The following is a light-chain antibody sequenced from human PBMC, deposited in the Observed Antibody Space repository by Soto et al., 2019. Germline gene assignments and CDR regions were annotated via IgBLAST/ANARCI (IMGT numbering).Light chain of an antibody. J-gene: IGKJ1*01. CDR2: AAS. CDR3: QQYGSSRWT. V-gene: IGKV3-20*01. CDR1: QSVSSSY. Sequence: VLTQSPGTLSLSPGERTTLSCRASQSVSSSYLAWYQQKPGQAPRLLIYAASSRATGIPDRFSGSGSGTDFTLTISRLEPEDFAVYYCQQYGSSRWTFGQGTKVDI.